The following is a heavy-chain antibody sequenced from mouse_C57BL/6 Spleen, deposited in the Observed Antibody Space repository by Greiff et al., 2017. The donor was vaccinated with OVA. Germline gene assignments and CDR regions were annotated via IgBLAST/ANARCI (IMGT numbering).Heavy chain of an antibody. CDR1: GYSFTDYN. D-gene: IGHD3-3*01. V-gene: IGHV1-39*01. J-gene: IGHJ1*03. CDR3: ARAGGLTLHGYFDV. Sequence: EVQLQQSGPELVKPGASVKISCKASGYSFTDYNMNWVKQSNGKSLEWIGVINPNYGTTSYNQKFKGKATLTVDQSSSTAYMQLNSLTSEDSAVYYWARAGGLTLHGYFDVWGTGTTVTVSS. CDR2: INPNYGTT.